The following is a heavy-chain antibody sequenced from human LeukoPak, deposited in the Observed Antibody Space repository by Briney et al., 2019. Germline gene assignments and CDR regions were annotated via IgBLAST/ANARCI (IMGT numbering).Heavy chain of an antibody. D-gene: IGHD3-22*01. Sequence: GGSLRLSCAASGFTFSSCAMNWVRQAPGKGLEWVSGISGSGGITHYADSVGGRFTISRDNSKNTLYLQMNSLRAEDTAVYYCAKDVGSTIDTSGYYYRNRKGAFDIWGQGTMVTVSS. J-gene: IGHJ3*02. V-gene: IGHV3-23*01. CDR3: AKDVGSTIDTSGYYYRNRKGAFDI. CDR1: GFTFSSCA. CDR2: ISGSGGIT.